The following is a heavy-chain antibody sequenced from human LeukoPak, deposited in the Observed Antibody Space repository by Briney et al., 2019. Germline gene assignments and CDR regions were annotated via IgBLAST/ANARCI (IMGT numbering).Heavy chain of an antibody. J-gene: IGHJ5*02. CDR2: INHSGST. CDR1: GGSISSGSYY. Sequence: SQTLSLTCTVSGGSISSGSYYWSWIRQPPGKGLEWIGEINHSGSTNYNPSLKSRVTISVDTSKNQFSLKLSSVTAADTAVYYCARGGGTVTTVDNWFDPWGQGTLVTVSS. V-gene: IGHV4-39*07. D-gene: IGHD4-17*01. CDR3: ARGGGTVTTVDNWFDP.